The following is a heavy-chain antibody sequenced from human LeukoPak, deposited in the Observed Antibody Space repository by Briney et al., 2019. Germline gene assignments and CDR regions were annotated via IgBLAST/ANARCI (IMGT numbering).Heavy chain of an antibody. CDR1: GYTFTGYY. D-gene: IGHD6-19*01. J-gene: IGHJ4*02. CDR2: INPNSGGT. CDR3: ARAGVAGPSLYYFDY. Sequence: ASVKVSCKASGYTFTGYYMHWVRQAPGQGLEWMGWINPNSGGTNYAQKFQGRATMTRDTSISTAYMELSRLRSDDTAVYYCARAGVAGPSLYYFDYWGQGTLVTVSS. V-gene: IGHV1-2*02.